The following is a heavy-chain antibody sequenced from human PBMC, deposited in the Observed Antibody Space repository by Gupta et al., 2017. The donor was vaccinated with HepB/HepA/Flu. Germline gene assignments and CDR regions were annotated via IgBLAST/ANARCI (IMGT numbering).Heavy chain of an antibody. Sequence: EVKLVESGGGVVQPGGSLRLSCAASGFTFDDYAMHWVCQAPGKGLEWVSLSSGDGGSTYYADSVKGRFTISRDNSKNSLYLQMNSLRTEDTALYYCAKDVGVGNYYYYYGMDVWGQGTTVTVSS. CDR2: SSGDGGST. D-gene: IGHD1-14*01. J-gene: IGHJ6*02. CDR1: GFTFDDYA. V-gene: IGHV3-43*02. CDR3: AKDVGVGNYYYYYGMDV.